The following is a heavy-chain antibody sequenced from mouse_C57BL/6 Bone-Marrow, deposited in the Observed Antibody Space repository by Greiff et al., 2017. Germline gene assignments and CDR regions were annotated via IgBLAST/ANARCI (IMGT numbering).Heavy chain of an antibody. V-gene: IGHV14-4*01. CDR1: GFNIKDDY. CDR2: IDPENGDT. J-gene: IGHJ4*01. Sequence: VQLKESGAELVRPGASVKLSCTASGFNIKDDYMHWVKQRPEQGLEWIGWIDPENGDTEYASKFQGKATITADTSSNTAYLQLRSLTSEDTAVYYYTTVYYYAMDYGGQGTPVTVSS. CDR3: TTVYYYAMDY.